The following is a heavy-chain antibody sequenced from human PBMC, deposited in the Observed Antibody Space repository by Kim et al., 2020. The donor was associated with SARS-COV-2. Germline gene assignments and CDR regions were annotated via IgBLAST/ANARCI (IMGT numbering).Heavy chain of an antibody. Sequence: RYRPSFQGQVTISADKSISTAYLQWSSLKASDTAMYYCASPLDSSYAFDIWGQGTMVTVSS. J-gene: IGHJ3*02. D-gene: IGHD3-22*01. CDR3: ASPLDSSYAFDI. V-gene: IGHV5-51*01.